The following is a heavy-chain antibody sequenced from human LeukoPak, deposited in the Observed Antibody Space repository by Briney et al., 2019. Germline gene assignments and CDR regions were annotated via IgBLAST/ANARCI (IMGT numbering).Heavy chain of an antibody. CDR2: INPSGGST. J-gene: IGHJ4*02. V-gene: IGHV1-46*01. D-gene: IGHD3-22*01. CDR1: GHTFTSYY. Sequence: ASVKVSCKASGHTFTSYYMHWVRQAPGQGLEWMGIINPSGGSTSYAQKFQGRVTMTRDTSTSTVYMELSSLRSEDTAVYYCAREIGDSSGYYRFDYWGQGTLVTVSS. CDR3: AREIGDSSGYYRFDY.